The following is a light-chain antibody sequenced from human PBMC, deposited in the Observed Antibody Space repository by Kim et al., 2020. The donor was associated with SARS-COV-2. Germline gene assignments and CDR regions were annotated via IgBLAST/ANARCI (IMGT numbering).Light chain of an antibody. CDR3: QCARA. CDR2: QAS. Sequence: STLAASVGDRVTITCRASQSINCWLAWYQQKPGKAPKLLIYQASTVERGVPPRFSGSGSGTEFTLTISSLQPDDFATYYCQCARAFGQGTKVDIK. V-gene: IGKV1-5*03. CDR1: QSINCW. J-gene: IGKJ1*01.